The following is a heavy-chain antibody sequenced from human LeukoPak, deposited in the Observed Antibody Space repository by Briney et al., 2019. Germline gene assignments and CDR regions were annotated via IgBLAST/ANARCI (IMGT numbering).Heavy chain of an antibody. J-gene: IGHJ4*02. CDR2: ISWNSGSI. V-gene: IGHV3-9*01. D-gene: IGHD4-4*01. Sequence: SLRLSCAASGFTFEDYAMHCVRQARGKGVVGVSGISWNSGSIGYADSVKGRFTISRDNAKNSLYLQMNSLRAEDTALYYCAKDRGSSNLYYFDYWGQGTLVTVSS. CDR1: GFTFEDYA. CDR3: AKDRGSSNLYYFDY.